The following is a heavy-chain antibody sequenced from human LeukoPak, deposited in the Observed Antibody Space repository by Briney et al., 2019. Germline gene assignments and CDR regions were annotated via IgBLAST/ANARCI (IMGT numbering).Heavy chain of an antibody. CDR3: AKGRVGANGYYYYGMDV. D-gene: IGHD1-26*01. CDR1: GFTFSSFS. CDR2: ISYDGSNK. J-gene: IGHJ6*02. Sequence: GGSLRLSCAATGFTFSSFSMHWVRQAPGKGLEWVAVISYDGSNKYYADSVKGRFTISRDNSKNTLYLQMNSLRTEDAAVYYCAKGRVGANGYYYYGMDVWGQGTTVTVSS. V-gene: IGHV3-30*18.